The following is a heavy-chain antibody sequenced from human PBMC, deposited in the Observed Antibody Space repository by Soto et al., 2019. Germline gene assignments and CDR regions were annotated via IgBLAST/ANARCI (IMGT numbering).Heavy chain of an antibody. CDR2: IIPIFGNA. CDR3: AAYCSGGSCYSDYYGMDV. Sequence: SVKVSCKTPGYTFTRYKIHWVRQAPGQRLEWMGGIIPIFGNANYAQKFQGRLTITADESTSTAYMELSSLRSEDTAVYYCAAYCSGGSCYSDYYGMDVWGQGTTVTVSS. CDR1: GYTFTRYK. J-gene: IGHJ6*02. V-gene: IGHV1-69*13. D-gene: IGHD2-15*01.